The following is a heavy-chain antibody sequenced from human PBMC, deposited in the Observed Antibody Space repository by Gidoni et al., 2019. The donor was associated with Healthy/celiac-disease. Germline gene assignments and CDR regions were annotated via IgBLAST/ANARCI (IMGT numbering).Heavy chain of an antibody. D-gene: IGHD3-22*01. CDR3: ARNFGSYDSSGTFGA. CDR1: GFTFSSYA. Sequence: QVQLVESGGGVVQPGRSLRLSCAASGFTFSSYAMHWVRQAPGTGLEWVAVISYDGSNKYYADSVKGRFTISRDNSKNTLYLQMNSLRAEDTAVYYCARNFGSYDSSGTFGAWGQGTLVTVSS. V-gene: IGHV3-30-3*01. J-gene: IGHJ4*02. CDR2: ISYDGSNK.